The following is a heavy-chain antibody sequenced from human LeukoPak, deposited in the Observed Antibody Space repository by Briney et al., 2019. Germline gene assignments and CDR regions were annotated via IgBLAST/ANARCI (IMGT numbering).Heavy chain of an antibody. CDR2: IYSGGST. CDR1: GFTVSSNY. Sequence: GGSLRLSCAASGFTVSSNYMSWVRQTPGKGLEWVSVIYSGGSTYYADSVKGRFTISRDNSKNTLYLQMNSLRAEDTAVYYCARVLSGDYPDYWGQGTLVTVSS. CDR3: ARVLSGDYPDY. D-gene: IGHD7-27*01. V-gene: IGHV3-53*01. J-gene: IGHJ4*02.